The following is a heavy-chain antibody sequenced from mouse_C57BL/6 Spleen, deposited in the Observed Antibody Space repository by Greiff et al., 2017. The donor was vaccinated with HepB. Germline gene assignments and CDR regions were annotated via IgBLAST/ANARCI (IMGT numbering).Heavy chain of an antibody. CDR1: GYTFTDYE. D-gene: IGHD2-3*01. Sequence: VQLQQSGAELVRPGASVTLSCKASGYTFTDYEMHWVKQTPVHGLGWIGAIDPETGGTAYNQKFKGKAILTADKSSSTAYMELRSLTSEDSAVYYCTVGLLRYFVYWGQGTTLTVSS. CDR3: TVGLLRYFVY. CDR2: IDPETGGT. V-gene: IGHV1-15*01. J-gene: IGHJ2*01.